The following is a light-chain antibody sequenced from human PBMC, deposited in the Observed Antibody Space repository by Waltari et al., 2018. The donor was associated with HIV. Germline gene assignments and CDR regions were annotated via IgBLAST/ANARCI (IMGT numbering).Light chain of an antibody. CDR2: HDR. CDR3: QAWDSSTARVV. J-gene: IGLJ2*01. V-gene: IGLV3-9*01. CDR1: NIEIKT. Sequence: SYVLAQRPSVSVAPGQTARITCGGNNIEIKTVHWYQQKPGQSPVLVIYHDRKRPSGIPERFSGSNSGNTATLTLSGTQAMDEADYYCQAWDSSTARVVFGGGTKLTVL.